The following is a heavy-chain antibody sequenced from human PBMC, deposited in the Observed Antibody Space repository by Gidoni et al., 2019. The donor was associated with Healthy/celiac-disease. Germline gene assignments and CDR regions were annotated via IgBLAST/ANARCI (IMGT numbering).Heavy chain of an antibody. CDR2: IYYSGST. D-gene: IGHD3-10*01. V-gene: IGHV4-31*03. Sequence: QVQLQESGPGLVKPSQTLSLTCTVAGGSISSGGYYWSWIRQHPGKGLEWIGYIYYSGSTYYNPSLKSRVTISVDTSKNQFSLKLSSVTAADTAVYYCAREMVQRTDGMDVWGQGTTVTVSS. J-gene: IGHJ6*02. CDR1: GGSISSGGYY. CDR3: AREMVQRTDGMDV.